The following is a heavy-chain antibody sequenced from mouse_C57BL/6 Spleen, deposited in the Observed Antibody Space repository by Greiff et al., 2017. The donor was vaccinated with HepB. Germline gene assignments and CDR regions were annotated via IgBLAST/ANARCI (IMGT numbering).Heavy chain of an antibody. CDR2: IRNKANNHAT. J-gene: IGHJ4*01. D-gene: IGHD1-2*01. V-gene: IGHV6-6*01. CDR1: GFTFSDAW. Sequence: EVQRVESGGGLVQPGGSMKLSCAASGFTFSDAWMDWVRQSPEKGLEWVAEIRNKANNHATYYAESVKGRFTISRDDSKSSVYLQMNSLRAEDTGIYYCTRQTAYAMDYWGQGTSVTVSS. CDR3: TRQTAYAMDY.